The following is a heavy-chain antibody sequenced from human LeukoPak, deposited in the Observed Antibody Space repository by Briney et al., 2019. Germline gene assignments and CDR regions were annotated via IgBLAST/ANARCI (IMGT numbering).Heavy chain of an antibody. CDR2: IIPIFGTA. CDR3: ARGDPTTVTPPDY. D-gene: IGHD4-11*01. J-gene: IGHJ4*02. CDR1: GYTFTSYG. Sequence: SVKVSCKASGYTFTSYGISWVRQAPGQGLEWMGGIIPIFGTANYAQKFQGRVTITADESTSTAYMELSSLRSEDTAVYYCARGDPTTVTPPDYWGQGTLVTVSS. V-gene: IGHV1-69*13.